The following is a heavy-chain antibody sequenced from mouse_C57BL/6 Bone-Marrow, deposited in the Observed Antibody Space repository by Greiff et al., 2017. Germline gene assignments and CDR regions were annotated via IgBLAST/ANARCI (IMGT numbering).Heavy chain of an antibody. CDR3: ARERDFYYYCV. CDR1: GYSITSGYY. J-gene: IGHJ1*03. D-gene: IGHD1-1*02. CDR2: ISYDGSN. Sequence: EVQLQESGPGLVKPSQSLSLTCSVTGYSITSGYYWNWIRQFPGNKLEWMGYISYDGSNNYNPSLKNRISITRDTSKNQFFLKLNSVTTEDTATYYCARERDFYYYCVWGTGTTVTVSS. V-gene: IGHV3-6*01.